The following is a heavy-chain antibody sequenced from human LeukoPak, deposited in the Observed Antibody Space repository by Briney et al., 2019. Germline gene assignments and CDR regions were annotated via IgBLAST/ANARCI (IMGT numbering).Heavy chain of an antibody. V-gene: IGHV4-39*07. Sequence: PSETLSLTCTVSGGSISSSSYYWGWIRQPPWKGLEWIGSIYYSGSTYYNPSLKSRVTISVDTSKNQFSLKLGSVTAADTAVYYCARDVDFWSGYYGLNYFDYWGQGTLVTVSS. CDR1: GGSISSSSYY. CDR2: IYYSGST. CDR3: ARDVDFWSGYYGLNYFDY. D-gene: IGHD3-3*01. J-gene: IGHJ4*02.